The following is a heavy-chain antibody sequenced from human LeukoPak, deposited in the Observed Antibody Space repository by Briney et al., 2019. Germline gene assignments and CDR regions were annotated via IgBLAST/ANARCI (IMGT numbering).Heavy chain of an antibody. CDR3: AKLVNDYGAHPYFDY. CDR1: GFTFSNYW. CDR2: IRQDGSDK. Sequence: GGSLRLSCAASGFTFSNYWMSWVRQAPGKGLEWVANIRQDGSDKYYVDSVKGRFTISRDNSKNTLYLQMNSLRAEDTAVYYCAKLVNDYGAHPYFDYWGQGTLVTVSS. J-gene: IGHJ4*02. D-gene: IGHD4-17*01. V-gene: IGHV3-7*03.